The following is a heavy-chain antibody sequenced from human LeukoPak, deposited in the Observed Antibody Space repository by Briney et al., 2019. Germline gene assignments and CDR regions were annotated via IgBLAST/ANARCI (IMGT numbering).Heavy chain of an antibody. D-gene: IGHD3-22*01. J-gene: IGHJ4*02. V-gene: IGHV3-21*01. CDR2: ISSSSSYI. CDR1: GFTFSSYS. Sequence: GGSLRLSCAASGFTFSSYSMNWVRQAPGKGLEWVSSISSSSSYIYYADSVKGRFTISRDNAKNSLYLQMNSLRAEDTAVYYCARDFYYYDSSGGFDYWGQGTLVTVSS. CDR3: ARDFYYYDSSGGFDY.